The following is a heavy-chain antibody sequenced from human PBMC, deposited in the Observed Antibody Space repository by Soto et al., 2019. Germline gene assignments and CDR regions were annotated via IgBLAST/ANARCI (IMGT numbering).Heavy chain of an antibody. CDR2: SRNKADSYTP. CDR1: GFTFSDHH. J-gene: IGHJ4*02. Sequence: EVQLVESGGGLVQAGGSLRLSCAVSGFTFSDHHMDWVRQAPGKGLEWVGRSRNKADSYTPEYAASVKGRFTISRDDSKNSLYLQVDSLKTDDTAVYYCACDCRDYWGQGTLVTVSS. D-gene: IGHD2-21*02. V-gene: IGHV3-72*01. CDR3: ACDCRDY.